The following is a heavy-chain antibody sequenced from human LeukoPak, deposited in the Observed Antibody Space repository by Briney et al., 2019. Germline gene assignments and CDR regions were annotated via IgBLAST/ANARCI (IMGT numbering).Heavy chain of an antibody. CDR3: ATSGGSGSRYNWFDP. Sequence: PSETLSLTCTVSGGSISSYYWSRIRQPPGKGLEWIGYIYYSGSTNYNPSLKSRVTISVDTSKNQFSLKLSSVTAADTAVYYCATSGGSGSRYNWFDPWGQGTLVTVSS. V-gene: IGHV4-59*01. D-gene: IGHD3-10*01. CDR2: IYYSGST. CDR1: GGSISSYY. J-gene: IGHJ5*02.